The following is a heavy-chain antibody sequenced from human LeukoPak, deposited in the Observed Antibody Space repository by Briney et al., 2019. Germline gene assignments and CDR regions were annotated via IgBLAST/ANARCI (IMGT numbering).Heavy chain of an antibody. CDR3: ARSYCSGNNCYSDYYFDL. J-gene: IGHJ2*01. D-gene: IGHD2-15*01. CDR1: GMTFRRHW. CDR2: ISKDGSGT. V-gene: IGHV3-7*03. Sequence: GGSLRLSCAASGMTFRRHWMSWVRQAPGKGLEWVAKISKDGSGTDYVDSVKGRFTISRDNAKNSLYLQMNSLRAEDTAVYYCARSYCSGNNCYSDYYFDLRGRGTLVIVSS.